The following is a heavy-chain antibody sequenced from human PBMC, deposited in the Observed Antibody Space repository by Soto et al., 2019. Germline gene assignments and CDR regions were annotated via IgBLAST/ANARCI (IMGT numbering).Heavy chain of an antibody. CDR1: GFTFSSYG. D-gene: IGHD2-2*01. CDR2: IWYDGSNK. CDR3: ARDGVYCSSTSCSIWGGWFDP. V-gene: IGHV3-33*01. J-gene: IGHJ5*02. Sequence: GGSLRLSCAASGFTFSSYGMHWVRQAPGKGLEWVAVIWYDGSNKYYADSVKGRFTISRDNSKNTLYLQMNSLRAEDTAVYYCARDGVYCSSTSCSIWGGWFDPWGQGTLVTVSS.